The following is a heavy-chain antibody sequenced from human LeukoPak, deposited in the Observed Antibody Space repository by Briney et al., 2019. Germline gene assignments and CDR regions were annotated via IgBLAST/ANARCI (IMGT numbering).Heavy chain of an antibody. J-gene: IGHJ4*02. CDR2: IYPGDSDT. CDR1: GYSFTSYW. Sequence: GESLKISCKGSGYSFTSYWIGWVRQMPGKGLEWMGIIYPGDSDTRYSPSFQGQVTISADKSISTAYLQWSSLKASDTAMYYCARPRAYYYDSSLGFDYWGRGTLVTVSS. CDR3: ARPRAYYYDSSLGFDY. V-gene: IGHV5-51*01. D-gene: IGHD3-22*01.